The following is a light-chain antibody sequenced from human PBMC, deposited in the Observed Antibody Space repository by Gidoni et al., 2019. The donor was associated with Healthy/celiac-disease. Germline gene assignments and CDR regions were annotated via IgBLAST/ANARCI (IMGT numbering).Light chain of an antibody. Sequence: EIVLTQSPATLSLSPGDSAPLPCRASQSVSSYLAWYQQKPGQAPRLLIYDASNRATGIPARFSGSGSGTDFTLTISSLEPEDFAVYYCQQRSNWPYTFGQXTKLEIK. CDR1: QSVSSY. CDR2: DAS. J-gene: IGKJ2*01. V-gene: IGKV3-11*01. CDR3: QQRSNWPYT.